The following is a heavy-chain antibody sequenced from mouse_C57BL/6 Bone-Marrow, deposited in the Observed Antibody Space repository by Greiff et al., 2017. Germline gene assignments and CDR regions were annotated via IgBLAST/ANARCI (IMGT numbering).Heavy chain of an antibody. CDR1: GYTFTSYW. V-gene: IGHV1-55*01. CDR2: IYPGSGST. Sequence: VQLQQPGAELVKPGASVKMSCKASGYTFTSYWITWVKQRPGQGLEWIGDIYPGSGSTNYNEKFKSKATLTVDTSSSTAYMQLSSLTSEDSAVYYCAREGNSSGYYYFDYWGQGTTLTVSS. CDR3: AREGNSSGYYYFDY. D-gene: IGHD3-2*02. J-gene: IGHJ2*01.